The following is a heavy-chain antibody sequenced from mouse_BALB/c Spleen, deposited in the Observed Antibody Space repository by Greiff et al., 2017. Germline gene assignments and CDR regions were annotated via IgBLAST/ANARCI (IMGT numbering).Heavy chain of an antibody. J-gene: IGHJ4*01. CDR1: GYSITSDYA. CDR2: ISYSGST. Sequence: EVQLQESGPGLVKPSQSLSLTCTVTGYSITSDYAWNCLRQFPGNKLEWMGYISYSGSTSYNPSLKSRISITRDTSKNQFFLQLNSVTTEDTATYYCAGTKPPYDAMDYWGQGTSVTGSS. CDR3: AGTKPPYDAMDY. V-gene: IGHV3-2*02.